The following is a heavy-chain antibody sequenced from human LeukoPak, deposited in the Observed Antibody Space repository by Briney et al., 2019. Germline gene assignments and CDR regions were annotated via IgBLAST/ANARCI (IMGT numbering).Heavy chain of an antibody. CDR1: VSSISSSSYY. V-gene: IGHV4-39*01. J-gene: IGHJ4*02. CDR2: NYYSGST. Sequence: TSETLSLTCTDSVSSISSSSYYWGWIRQPPGKGLEWIGRNYYSGSTFYNPSLKSRVTISVDTSKNQCSLKLSTVTAADTAVYYCARLPVFGVTQLADYWGQGTLVTVSS. D-gene: IGHD3-3*01. CDR3: ARLPVFGVTQLADY.